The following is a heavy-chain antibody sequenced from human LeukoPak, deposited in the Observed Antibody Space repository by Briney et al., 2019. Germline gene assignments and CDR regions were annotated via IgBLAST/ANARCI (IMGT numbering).Heavy chain of an antibody. CDR1: GGSISSTNYY. CDR2: IYYSGTT. Sequence: SETLSLTCTVSGGSISSTNYYWGWIRQPPGKGLEWIGSIYYSGTTYYNPSLKSRVTISVDTSKNQFSLKLSSVTAADTAVYYCARQNYYGSGGFDYWGQGTLVTVSS. CDR3: ARQNYYGSGGFDY. J-gene: IGHJ4*02. V-gene: IGHV4-39*01. D-gene: IGHD3-10*01.